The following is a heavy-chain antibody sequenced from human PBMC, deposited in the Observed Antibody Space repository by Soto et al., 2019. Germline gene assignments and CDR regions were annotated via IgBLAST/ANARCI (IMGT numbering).Heavy chain of an antibody. Sequence: ASVKVSCKASGYTFTSYDINWVRQATGQGLEWMGWMNPNSGNTGYAQKFQGRVTMTRNTSISTAYMELSSLRSEDTAVYYCARSDYYDSSGYSDYNWFDPWGQGTLVTVPQ. V-gene: IGHV1-8*01. CDR1: GYTFTSYD. CDR3: ARSDYYDSSGYSDYNWFDP. CDR2: MNPNSGNT. J-gene: IGHJ5*02. D-gene: IGHD3-22*01.